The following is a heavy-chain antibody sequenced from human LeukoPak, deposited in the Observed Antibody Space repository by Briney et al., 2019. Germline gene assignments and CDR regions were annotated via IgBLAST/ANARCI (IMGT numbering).Heavy chain of an antibody. J-gene: IGHJ4*02. V-gene: IGHV1-2*06. CDR2: INPKNGAT. CDR1: GHTFTDYY. Sequence: GASVKVSCKASGHTFTDYYIHWVRQAPGQGLEWRGRINPKNGATNYAQKFQCRVTMTRDTTIRTAYMELSRLRSDETAVYYCARGYTYGKFDYWGQGTLATVSS. CDR3: ARGYTYGKFDY. D-gene: IGHD5-18*01.